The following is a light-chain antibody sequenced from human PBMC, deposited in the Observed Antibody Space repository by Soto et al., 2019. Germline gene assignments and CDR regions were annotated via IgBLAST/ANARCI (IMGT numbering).Light chain of an antibody. J-gene: IGLJ1*01. CDR2: DII. CDR1: SSDVGAYIF. CDR3: VSFTTSRSYV. Sequence: QSALTQPASVSRSPGQSITISCTGTSSDVGAYIFVSWYQQHPGKAPKLMIYDIINRPSGVSHRFSGSKSGNTASLTISGLQAEDEADYYCVSFTTSRSYVFGTGTKVTVL. V-gene: IGLV2-14*03.